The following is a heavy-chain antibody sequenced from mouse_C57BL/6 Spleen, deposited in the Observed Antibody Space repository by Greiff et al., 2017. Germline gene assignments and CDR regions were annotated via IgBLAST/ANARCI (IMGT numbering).Heavy chain of an antibody. Sequence: QVQLQQSGAELVRPGASVTLSCKASGYTFTDYEMHWVKQTPVHGLEWIGAIDPETGGTAYNQKFKGKAILTADKSSSTAYMELRSLTSEDSAVYYCARSLHYYGSSYRYAMDYWGQGTSVTVSS. D-gene: IGHD1-1*01. CDR2: IDPETGGT. CDR3: ARSLHYYGSSYRYAMDY. CDR1: GYTFTDYE. J-gene: IGHJ4*01. V-gene: IGHV1-15*01.